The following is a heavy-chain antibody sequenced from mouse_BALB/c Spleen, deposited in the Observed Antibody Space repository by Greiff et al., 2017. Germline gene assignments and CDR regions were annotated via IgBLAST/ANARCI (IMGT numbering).Heavy chain of an antibody. CDR3: APYRGYAMDY. CDR2: IDPANGNT. J-gene: IGHJ4*01. D-gene: IGHD2-14*01. Sequence: VQLQQPGAELVKPGASVKLSCTASGFNIKDTYMHWVKQRPEQGLEWIGRIDPANGNTKYDPKFQGKATITADTSSNTAYLQLSSLTSEDTAVYYCAPYRGYAMDYWGQGTSVTVSS. V-gene: IGHV14-3*02. CDR1: GFNIKDTY.